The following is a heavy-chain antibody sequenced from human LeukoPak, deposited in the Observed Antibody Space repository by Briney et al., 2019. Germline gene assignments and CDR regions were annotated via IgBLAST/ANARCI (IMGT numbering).Heavy chain of an antibody. CDR2: INHSGST. Sequence: SSETLSLTCAVYGVSFSGYYWSWIRQPPGKGLEWIGEINHSGSTNYNPSLKSRVTISVDTSKNQFSLKLSSVTAADTAVYYCARARFLEWLLYGGKFDPWGQGTLVTVSS. V-gene: IGHV4-34*01. CDR1: GVSFSGYY. D-gene: IGHD3-3*01. J-gene: IGHJ5*02. CDR3: ARARFLEWLLYGGKFDP.